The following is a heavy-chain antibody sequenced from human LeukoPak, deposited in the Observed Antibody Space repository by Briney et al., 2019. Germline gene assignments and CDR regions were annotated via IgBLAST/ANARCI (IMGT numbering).Heavy chain of an antibody. V-gene: IGHV4-4*09. J-gene: IGHJ3*01. D-gene: IGHD2-21*01. CDR2: ISSGGDT. CDR1: GGSISSYF. CDR3: ASHGDCGGTNCLAFDV. Sequence: SETLSLTCTVSGGSISSYFWSWLRQPPGEELEWIGFISSGGDTNYNPSLKSRVSISETTSKGQFSLELSSVTAADTAVYYCASHGDCGGTNCLAFDVWGQGAMVIVSS.